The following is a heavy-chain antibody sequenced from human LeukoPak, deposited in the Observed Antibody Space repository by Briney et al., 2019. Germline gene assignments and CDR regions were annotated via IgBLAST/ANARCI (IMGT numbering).Heavy chain of an antibody. CDR2: IFNGGST. J-gene: IGHJ1*01. CDR3: ATSIVGLTYDEHFQH. D-gene: IGHD1-26*01. V-gene: IGHV3-NL1*01. CDR1: GFTFSSYG. Sequence: GGSLRLSCAASGFTFSSYGIHWVRQAPGKGLEWVSVIFNGGSTYYADSVKGRFTISRDNSKNTLYLQMCRQIAEDTAVYYCATSIVGLTYDEHFQHWGQGTLVTVSS.